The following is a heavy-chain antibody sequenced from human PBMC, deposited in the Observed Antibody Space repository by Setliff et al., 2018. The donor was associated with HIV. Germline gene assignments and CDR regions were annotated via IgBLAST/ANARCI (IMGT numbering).Heavy chain of an antibody. V-gene: IGHV1-18*01. Sequence: ASVKVSCKASGYTFTNYGISWVRQAPGQGLEWMGWISGYNGNTNHVQRFKGRVTMTADTSTSTAYMELRSLRSDDTAVYYCARQSWIQLWSVIDYWGQGTVVTVSS. CDR3: ARQSWIQLWSVIDY. J-gene: IGHJ4*02. CDR1: GYTFTNYG. CDR2: ISGYNGNT. D-gene: IGHD5-18*01.